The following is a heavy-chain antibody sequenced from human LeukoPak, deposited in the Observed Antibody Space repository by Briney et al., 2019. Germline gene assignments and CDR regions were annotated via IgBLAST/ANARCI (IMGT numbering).Heavy chain of an antibody. D-gene: IGHD3-16*02. CDR1: GGSFSGYY. Sequence: SETLSLTCAVYGGSFSGYYWSWIRQPPGKGLEWIGEINHSGSTNYNPSLKSRVTISVDTSKNQFSLKLSSVTAADTAVYYCARYVWGSYPTFEDYWGQGTLVTVSS. J-gene: IGHJ4*02. CDR3: ARYVWGSYPTFEDY. CDR2: INHSGST. V-gene: IGHV4-34*01.